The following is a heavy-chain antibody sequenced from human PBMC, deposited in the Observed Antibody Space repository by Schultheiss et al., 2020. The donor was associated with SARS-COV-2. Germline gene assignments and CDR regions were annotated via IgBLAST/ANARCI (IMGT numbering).Heavy chain of an antibody. D-gene: IGHD1-7*01. J-gene: IGHJ4*02. Sequence: GGSLRLSCTASGFTFGDYVMNWVRQAPGKGLERIGLIKTKAGGGTLDYAASVKGRFTISRDDSKNTLDLQMNSLETEDTAVYYCTADLPDETSADDYWGQGTLVTVSS. CDR2: IKTKAGGGTL. CDR3: TADLPDETSADDY. CDR1: GFTFGDYV. V-gene: IGHV3-15*01.